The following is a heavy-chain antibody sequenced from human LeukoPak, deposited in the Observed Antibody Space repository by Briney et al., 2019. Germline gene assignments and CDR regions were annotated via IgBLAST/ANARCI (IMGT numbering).Heavy chain of an antibody. D-gene: IGHD6-6*01. CDR1: GFTFSSYA. CDR3: ARVYLGGQLVSRGGEALDY. CDR2: ISGSGGST. Sequence: PGGSLRLSCAASGFTFSSYAMSWVRQAPGKGLEWVSAISGSGGSTYYADSVKGRFTISRDNSKNTLYLQMNSLRAEDTAVYYCARVYLGGQLVSRGGEALDYWGQGTLVTVSS. V-gene: IGHV3-23*01. J-gene: IGHJ4*02.